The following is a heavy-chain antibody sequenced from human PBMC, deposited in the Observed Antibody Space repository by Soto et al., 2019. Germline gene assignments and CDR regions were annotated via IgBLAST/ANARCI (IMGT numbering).Heavy chain of an antibody. V-gene: IGHV3-21*01. J-gene: IGHJ4*02. CDR3: ARSGYCSGSSCYSDY. Sequence: RRLSCAASGFSFSNYNMNWVRQAPGKGLEWVSYISSSSSYIYYADPVKGRFTISRDNAKNSLYLQMNSLRAEDTALYYCARSGYCSGSSCYSDYWGLGTLVTVSS. CDR1: GFSFSNYN. D-gene: IGHD2-15*01. CDR2: ISSSSSYI.